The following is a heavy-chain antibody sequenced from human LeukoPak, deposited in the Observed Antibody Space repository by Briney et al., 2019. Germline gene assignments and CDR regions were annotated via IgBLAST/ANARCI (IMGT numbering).Heavy chain of an antibody. CDR3: TRDLVVGSGSYGH. Sequence: GGSLRLSCAASGFSLSENWMHWVRQAPGQGLVWVSRIDEFGRATFYADSVKGRFTISRDDATNTVYLQMNSLRADDTAIYFCTRDLVVGSGSYGHWGQGTLVTVSA. D-gene: IGHD3-10*01. CDR2: IDEFGRAT. CDR1: GFSLSENW. J-gene: IGHJ1*01. V-gene: IGHV3-74*01.